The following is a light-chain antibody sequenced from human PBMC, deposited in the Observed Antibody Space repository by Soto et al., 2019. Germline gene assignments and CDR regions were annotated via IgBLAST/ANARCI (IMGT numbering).Light chain of an antibody. CDR1: QSVSNNY. V-gene: IGKV3-20*01. CDR3: QQYGSSPRT. CDR2: GAS. J-gene: IGKJ1*01. Sequence: EIVLTQSPATLSLSPGERATLSCRASQSVSNNYLAWYQQKPGQAPWLLIYGASNRATGIPDRFSGSVSGTDFTLTISRLEPEDFALYYCQQYGSSPRTFGQGTKVDIK.